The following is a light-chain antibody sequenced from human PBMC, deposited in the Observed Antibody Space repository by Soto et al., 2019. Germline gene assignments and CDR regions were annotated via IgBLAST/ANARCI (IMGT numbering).Light chain of an antibody. J-gene: IGKJ5*01. Sequence: IVLTQSPATLSLSPGERATLSCRASQSVSSYLAWYQQKPGQAPRLLIYDASNRATGIPARFSGSGSGTDFTLTISSLEPEDFAVYYRQQRSNWPITFGQGTRLEIK. V-gene: IGKV3-11*01. CDR3: QQRSNWPIT. CDR1: QSVSSY. CDR2: DAS.